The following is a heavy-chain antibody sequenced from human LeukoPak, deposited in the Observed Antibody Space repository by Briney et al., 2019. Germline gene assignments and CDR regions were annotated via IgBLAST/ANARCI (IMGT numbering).Heavy chain of an antibody. CDR3: ARAEHNYGSGTYFDY. CDR2: IIPIFGTA. J-gene: IGHJ4*02. D-gene: IGHD3-10*01. Sequence: SVKVSCKASGYTFTSYAISWVRQAPGQGLEWMGGIIPIFGTANYAQKFQGRVTITADESTSTAYMELSSLRSEDTAVYYCARAEHNYGSGTYFDYWGQGTLVTVSS. V-gene: IGHV1-69*13. CDR1: GYTFTSYA.